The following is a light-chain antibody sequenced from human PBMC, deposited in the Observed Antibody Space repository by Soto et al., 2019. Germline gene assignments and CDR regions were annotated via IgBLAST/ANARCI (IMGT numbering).Light chain of an antibody. CDR1: SGSVSSNYY. CDR3: VLYMGSGISV. CDR2: GTN. J-gene: IGLJ2*01. V-gene: IGLV8-61*01. Sequence: QTVVTQEPSFSVSPGGTVTLTCGLSSGSVSSNYYPSWYQQTPGQAPRTLIYGTNTRSSGVPDRFSGYILGNKAALTITGAQADDESDYYCVLYMGSGISVFGGGTKLTVL.